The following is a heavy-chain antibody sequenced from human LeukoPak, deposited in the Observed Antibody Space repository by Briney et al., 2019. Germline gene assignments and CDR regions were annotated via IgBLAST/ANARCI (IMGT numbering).Heavy chain of an antibody. Sequence: SSETLSLTCAVYGGSFSGYYWSWIRQRPGKGLEWIGEINHSGGTNYNPSLKSRVTISVDTSKNQFSLKLSSVTSADTSVYYCATLWSRGVIIHWGQGTLVTVSS. V-gene: IGHV4-34*01. J-gene: IGHJ4*02. D-gene: IGHD3-10*01. CDR1: GGSFSGYY. CDR3: ATLWSRGVIIH. CDR2: INHSGGT.